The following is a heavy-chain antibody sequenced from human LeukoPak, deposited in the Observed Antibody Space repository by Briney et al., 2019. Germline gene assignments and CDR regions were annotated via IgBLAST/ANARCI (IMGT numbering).Heavy chain of an antibody. J-gene: IGHJ4*02. CDR1: GFTFGDYA. CDR3: ARDEVGVGATHDY. V-gene: IGHV3-9*01. D-gene: IGHD1-26*01. Sequence: GRSLRLSCAASGFTFGDYAMHWVRQAPGKGLEWVSGISWNSAIIDYADSVKGRFTISRDNAKNTLYLQMNSLRAEDTAVYYCARDEVGVGATHDYWGQGTLVTVSS. CDR2: ISWNSAII.